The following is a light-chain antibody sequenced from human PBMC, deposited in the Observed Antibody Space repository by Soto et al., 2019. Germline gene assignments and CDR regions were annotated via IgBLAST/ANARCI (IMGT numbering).Light chain of an antibody. CDR1: QSVGSY. V-gene: IGKV3-11*01. CDR2: DAS. Sequence: EIVLTQSPATLSLSSGERATFSCRASQSVGSYLAWYQQKPGQPPRLLIYDASNRATGIPARFSGSGSGTDFTLTISRLEPEDVATYYCQQTYSHPLTFGQGTEVEIK. CDR3: QQTYSHPLT. J-gene: IGKJ1*01.